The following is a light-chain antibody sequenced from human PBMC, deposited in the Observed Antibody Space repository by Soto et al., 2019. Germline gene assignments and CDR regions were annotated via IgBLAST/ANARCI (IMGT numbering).Light chain of an antibody. Sequence: DIQMTQSPSSLSRSLGDRATITCRASQSIDSYLNWYQQKPGKAPNLLIYAASTLHTGVPSRFSGSGSGTDFTLTISSLHPEDFAAYYCQQSYSSPGTFGQGTKLEVK. J-gene: IGKJ2*02. CDR3: QQSYSSPGT. V-gene: IGKV1-39*01. CDR2: AAS. CDR1: QSIDSY.